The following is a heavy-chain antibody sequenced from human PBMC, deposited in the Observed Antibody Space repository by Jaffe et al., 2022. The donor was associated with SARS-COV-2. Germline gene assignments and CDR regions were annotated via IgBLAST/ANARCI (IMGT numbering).Heavy chain of an antibody. CDR3: ARGLYYGSGRYYFDY. CDR2: ITGSGGST. J-gene: IGHJ4*02. CDR1: GFTFSNYP. V-gene: IGHV3-64*02. Sequence: EVQLVESGEGLVQPGGSLRLSCAASGFTFSNYPMHWVRQAPGKGLEYVSAITGSGGSTYYVDSVKGRFTISRDNSKNTLYLQMGSLRAEDMAVYYCARGLYYGSGRYYFDYWGQGTLVTVSS. D-gene: IGHD3-10*01.